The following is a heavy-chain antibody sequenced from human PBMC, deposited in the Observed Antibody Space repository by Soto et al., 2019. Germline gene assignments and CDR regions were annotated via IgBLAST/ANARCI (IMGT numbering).Heavy chain of an antibody. Sequence: GESLKISCKGSGYSFTSYWIGWVRQMPGKGLEWMGIIYPGDSDTRYSPSFQGQVTISADKSISTACLQWSSLKASDTAMYYCATSNSSSWSYKKRSPLDYYYYYGMDVWGQGTTVTVSS. V-gene: IGHV5-51*01. CDR2: IYPGDSDT. D-gene: IGHD6-13*01. CDR1: GYSFTSYW. CDR3: ATSNSSSWSYKKRSPLDYYYYYGMDV. J-gene: IGHJ6*02.